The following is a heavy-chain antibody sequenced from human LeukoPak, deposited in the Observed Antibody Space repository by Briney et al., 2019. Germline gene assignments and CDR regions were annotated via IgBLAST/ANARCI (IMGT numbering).Heavy chain of an antibody. V-gene: IGHV3-20*04. CDR1: GFIFDNYG. CDR2: VNWNGAGT. D-gene: IGHD3-22*01. CDR3: TRVTVYYDSSGYFDS. Sequence: GGSLRLSCAASGFIFDNYGMSWVRQPPGKGLEWVSGVNWNGAGTGYADSVKGRFTISRDKAQNSLHLQMNSLRAEDTALYYCTRVTVYYDSSGYFDSWGQGTLVTVSS. J-gene: IGHJ4*02.